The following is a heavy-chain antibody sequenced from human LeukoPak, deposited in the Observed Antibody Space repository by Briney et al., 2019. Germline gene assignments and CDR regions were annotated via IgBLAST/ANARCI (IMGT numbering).Heavy chain of an antibody. Sequence: ASVKVSCKASGYTFTSYGISWVRQAPGQGLEWMGWINAYNGNTNYAQKLQGRVTMTTDTSTSTAYMELRSLRSDDTAVYYCASGVCTTRDCYYYYYMDVWGKGTTVTVSS. V-gene: IGHV1-18*01. CDR2: INAYNGNT. J-gene: IGHJ6*03. CDR1: GYTFTSYG. CDR3: ASGVCTTRDCYYYYYMDV. D-gene: IGHD2-8*01.